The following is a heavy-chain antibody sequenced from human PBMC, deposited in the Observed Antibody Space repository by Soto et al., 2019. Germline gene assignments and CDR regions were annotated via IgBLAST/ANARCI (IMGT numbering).Heavy chain of an antibody. CDR2: ISAYNGNT. V-gene: IGHV1-18*01. D-gene: IGHD1-26*01. Sequence: VASVKVSCKASGYTFTSYGISWVRQAPGQGLEWMGWISAYNGNTNYAQKLQGRVTMTTDTSTSTAYMELRSLRSDDTAVYYCARVVGARTHYGMDVWGQGTTVTAP. J-gene: IGHJ6*02. CDR3: ARVVGARTHYGMDV. CDR1: GYTFTSYG.